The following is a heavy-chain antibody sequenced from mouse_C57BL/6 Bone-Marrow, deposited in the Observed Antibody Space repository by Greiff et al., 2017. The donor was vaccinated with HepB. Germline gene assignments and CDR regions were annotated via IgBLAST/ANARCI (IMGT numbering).Heavy chain of an antibody. J-gene: IGHJ3*01. D-gene: IGHD4-1*01. Sequence: EVKLVESGGGLVKPGGSLKLSCAASGFTFSDYGMHWVRQAPEKGLEWVAYISSGSSTIYYADTVKGRFTISRDNAKNTLFLQMTSLRSEDTAMYYCARENWAWFAYWGQGTRVTVSA. V-gene: IGHV5-17*01. CDR3: ARENWAWFAY. CDR2: ISSGSSTI. CDR1: GFTFSDYG.